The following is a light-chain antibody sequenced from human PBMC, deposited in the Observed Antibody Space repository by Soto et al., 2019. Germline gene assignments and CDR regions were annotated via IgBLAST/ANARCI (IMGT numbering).Light chain of an antibody. Sequence: EVLMTQSAATLSVSKGERATLSCRASESVSSSYFAWYQHKPGQAPRLIIYGASSRATGIPDRFSGGGSGAEYTLTISSLQAEDFAVYYCQQYDKWPRTFGQGTKVDIK. CDR2: GAS. J-gene: IGKJ1*01. CDR3: QQYDKWPRT. V-gene: IGKV3D-15*01. CDR1: ESVSSSY.